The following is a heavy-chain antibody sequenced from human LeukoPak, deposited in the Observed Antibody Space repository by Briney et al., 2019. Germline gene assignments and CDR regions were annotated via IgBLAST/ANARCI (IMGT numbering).Heavy chain of an antibody. CDR2: IIPILGIA. CDR1: GGTFSSYA. CDR3: ARLGTNRDY. Sequence: SVKVSCKASGGTFSSYAISWVRQAPGQGLEWMGRIIPILGIANYAQKFQGRVTITADKSTSTAYMELSGLRSEDTAVYYCARLGTNRDYWGQGTLVTVSS. V-gene: IGHV1-69*04. D-gene: IGHD2-8*01. J-gene: IGHJ4*02.